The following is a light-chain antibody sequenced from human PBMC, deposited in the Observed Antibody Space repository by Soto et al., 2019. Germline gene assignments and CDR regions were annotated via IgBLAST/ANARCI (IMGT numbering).Light chain of an antibody. CDR2: GAS. CDR3: QQYGRFPIT. Sequence: EIVLTQSPGTLSLSPGERPTLYCRASQSVSSSDLAWFQQKPGQSPRLLIYGASSRATGIPHRFSGSGSGTDFTLTINRLEPEDFAVFYCQQYGRFPITFGQGTRLENK. J-gene: IGKJ5*01. CDR1: QSVSSSD. V-gene: IGKV3-20*01.